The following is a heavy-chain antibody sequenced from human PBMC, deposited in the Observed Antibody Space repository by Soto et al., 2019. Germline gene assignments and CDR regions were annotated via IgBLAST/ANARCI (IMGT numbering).Heavy chain of an antibody. D-gene: IGHD1-1*01. CDR1: GYTFSNYY. CDR3: ARDNSAVNGVLDX. J-gene: IGHJ5*02. V-gene: IGHV1-46*04. Sequence: ASVKVSCKASGYTFSNYYLHWVRQAPGQGLEWVGRINPTARSASYAQKLRGRLTMDRDTSTTTVYMELSRLTFEDTAVYFCARDNSAVNGVLDXWGQGTLVTVSX. CDR2: INPTARSA.